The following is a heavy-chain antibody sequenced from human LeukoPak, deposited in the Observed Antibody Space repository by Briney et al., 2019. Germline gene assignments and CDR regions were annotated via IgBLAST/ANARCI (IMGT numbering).Heavy chain of an antibody. V-gene: IGHV1-69*06. CDR1: GGTFSSYA. CDR3: ARIGSGSYWGAATPYYYMDV. Sequence: ASVKVSCKASGGTFSSYAISWVRQAPGQGLEWMGGIIPIFGTANYAQKLQGRVTITADKSTSTAYMELSSLRSEDTAVYYCARIGSGSYWGAATPYYYMDVWGKGTTVTVSS. D-gene: IGHD3-10*01. J-gene: IGHJ6*03. CDR2: IIPIFGTA.